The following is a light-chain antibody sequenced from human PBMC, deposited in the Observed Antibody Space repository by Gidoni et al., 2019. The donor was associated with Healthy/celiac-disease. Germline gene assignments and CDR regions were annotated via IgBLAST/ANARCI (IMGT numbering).Light chain of an antibody. V-gene: IGLV3-1*01. J-gene: IGLJ2*01. Sequence: SYEQTQPPSVSVSPGQTASITCSGDKLGDKYACWYQQKPGQSPVLVIYQDSKRPSGIPERFSGSNSGNTATLTISGTQAMDEADYYCQAWDSSAGFGGGTKLTVL. CDR3: QAWDSSAG. CDR1: KLGDKY. CDR2: QDS.